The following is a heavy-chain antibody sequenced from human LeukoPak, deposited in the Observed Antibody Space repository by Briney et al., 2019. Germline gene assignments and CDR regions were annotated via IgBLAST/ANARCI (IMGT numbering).Heavy chain of an antibody. Sequence: ASVKVSCKASGYTFTSYAMHWVRQAPGQRLEWMGWINAGNGNTKYSQKFQGRVTITRDTSASTAYMELSSLRSEDTAVYYCARGRMVRGVIITPPFDYWGQGTLVTVSS. CDR1: GYTFTSYA. V-gene: IGHV1-3*01. D-gene: IGHD3-10*01. CDR3: ARGRMVRGVIITPPFDY. J-gene: IGHJ4*02. CDR2: INAGNGNT.